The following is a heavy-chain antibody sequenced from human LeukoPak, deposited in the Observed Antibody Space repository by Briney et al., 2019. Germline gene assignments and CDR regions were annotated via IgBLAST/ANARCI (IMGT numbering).Heavy chain of an antibody. CDR2: TYTRGST. Sequence: SETLSLTCTVSGGSINNYYWSWIRQPAGKGLEWIGRTYTRGSTNYNPSLKSRVTMSVDTSKNQFSLKLSSVTAADTAVYYCARGRYCSADICSGGDAFDIWGQGTMASVSS. D-gene: IGHD2-15*01. V-gene: IGHV4-4*07. CDR1: GGSINNYY. J-gene: IGHJ3*02. CDR3: ARGRYCSADICSGGDAFDI.